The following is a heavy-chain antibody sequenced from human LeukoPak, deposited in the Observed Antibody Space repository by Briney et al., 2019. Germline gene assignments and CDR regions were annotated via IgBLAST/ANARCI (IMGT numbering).Heavy chain of an antibody. D-gene: IGHD1-26*01. V-gene: IGHV3-23*01. CDR1: GLTFSSYA. Sequence: PGGSLRLSCAASGLTFSSYAMNWVRQAPGKGLEWVSTISYSGGSTYYVDSVKGRFTISRDNSENTLYLRLNSLRAEDTAVYYCAKAASGSYLYYFDYWGQGTLVTVSS. CDR2: ISYSGGST. J-gene: IGHJ4*02. CDR3: AKAASGSYLYYFDY.